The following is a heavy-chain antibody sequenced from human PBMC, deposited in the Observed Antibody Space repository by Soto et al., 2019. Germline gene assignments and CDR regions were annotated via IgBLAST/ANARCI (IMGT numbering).Heavy chain of an antibody. CDR2: ISPETGKT. J-gene: IGHJ4*02. CDR3: VKDLRDYGGDVGYFDY. Sequence: QVQLVQSGAEVKRPGASVKVSCTASGYTFTNFGVTWVRQAPGQGLEWMSWISPETGKTYCARKLQGRVTMTTDTSTNTAYMELESLRTDDTAVYYCVKDLRDYGGDVGYFDYWGQGTLVIVSS. D-gene: IGHD2-21*02. V-gene: IGHV1-18*01. CDR1: GYTFTNFG.